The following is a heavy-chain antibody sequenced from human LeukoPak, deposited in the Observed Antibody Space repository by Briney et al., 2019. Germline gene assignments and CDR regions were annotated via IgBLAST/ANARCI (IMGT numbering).Heavy chain of an antibody. CDR2: ISAYNGNT. CDR1: VYTFTSYG. CDR3: ARDGSGDSSGWYGRSYNWFDP. V-gene: IGHV1-18*01. Sequence: ASVKVSCKASVYTFTSYGISWVRQAPGQGLEWMGWISAYNGNTNYAQKLQGRVTMTTDTSTSTAYMELRSLRSDDTAVYYCARDGSGDSSGWYGRSYNWFDPWGQGTLVTVSS. J-gene: IGHJ5*02. D-gene: IGHD6-19*01.